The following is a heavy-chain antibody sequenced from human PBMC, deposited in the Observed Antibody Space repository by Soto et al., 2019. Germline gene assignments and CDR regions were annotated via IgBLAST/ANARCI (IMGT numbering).Heavy chain of an antibody. CDR3: ARAGFYDSSGYYFWLFDT. J-gene: IGHJ4*02. D-gene: IGHD3-22*01. CDR2: IYHTGST. V-gene: IGHV4-4*02. CDR1: GDSISSSNW. Sequence: QVQLQESGPGLVKPSGTLSLTCAVSGDSISSSNWWGWVRQPPGKGLEWIGGIYHTGSTKYNPSLKSRVTISVDEPKNHFSLRLSSVTAADTAVYYCARAGFYDSSGYYFWLFDTWGQGTLVTVSS.